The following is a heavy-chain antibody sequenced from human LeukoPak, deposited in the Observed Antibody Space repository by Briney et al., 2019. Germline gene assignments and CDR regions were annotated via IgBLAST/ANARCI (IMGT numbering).Heavy chain of an antibody. CDR1: GYTFGDYG. J-gene: IGHJ4*02. V-gene: IGHV3-20*04. CDR2: TNRRGDIT. Sequence: GGSLRLSCAASGYTFGDYGMSWVRQVPGKGLEWVSGTNRRGDITGYADFVKGRFTISRGNAKNSLYLQMNSLRAEDTAVYYCARERRRRGYSYGPTFDYWGQGTLVTVSS. D-gene: IGHD5-18*01. CDR3: ARERRRRGYSYGPTFDY.